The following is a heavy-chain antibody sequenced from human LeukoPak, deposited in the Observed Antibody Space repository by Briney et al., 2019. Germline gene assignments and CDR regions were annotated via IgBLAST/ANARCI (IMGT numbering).Heavy chain of an antibody. J-gene: IGHJ4*02. CDR3: ARQRGRDGYNEIDY. CDR2: IYYSGST. V-gene: IGHV4-59*08. CDR1: GGSISSYY. D-gene: IGHD5-24*01. Sequence: SETLSLTCTVSGGSISSYYWSWIRQPSGKGLEWIGYIYYSGSTNYNPSLKSRVTISVDTSKNQFSLKLTSVTAADTAVYYCARQRGRDGYNEIDYWGQGTLVTVSS.